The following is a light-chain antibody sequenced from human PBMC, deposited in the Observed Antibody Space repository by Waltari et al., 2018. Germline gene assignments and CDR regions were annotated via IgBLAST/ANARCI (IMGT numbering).Light chain of an antibody. CDR2: DTS. CDR1: TGFVTSVRY. CDR3: LLSYSGGRRV. Sequence: QAVVTQQPSLTVSPGWTVTLTCASRTGFVTSVRYPYWFQQKPGQAPKTLIYDTSSKHSWTPARFSGSLVGDKTALTLSGAQPGDEADYYCLLSYSGGRRVFGGGTKLAVL. J-gene: IGLJ3*02. V-gene: IGLV7-46*01.